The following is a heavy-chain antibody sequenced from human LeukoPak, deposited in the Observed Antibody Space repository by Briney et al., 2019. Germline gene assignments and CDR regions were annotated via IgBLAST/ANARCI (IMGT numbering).Heavy chain of an antibody. CDR2: IYYSGST. CDR1: GGSISSSSFY. CDR3: ASLAAAGYWYFDL. J-gene: IGHJ2*01. V-gene: IGHV4-39*07. Sequence: SETLSLTCTVSGGSISSSSFYWGWIRQPPGKGLEWIGSIYYSGSTYYNPSLKSRVTISVDTSKNQFSLKLSSVTAADTAVYYCASLAAAGYWYFDLWGRGTLVTVSS. D-gene: IGHD6-13*01.